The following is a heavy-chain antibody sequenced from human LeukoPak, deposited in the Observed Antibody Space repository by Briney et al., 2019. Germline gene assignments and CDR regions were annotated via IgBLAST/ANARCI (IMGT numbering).Heavy chain of an antibody. J-gene: IGHJ4*02. CDR1: GCTFSSYW. Sequence: GGSLRLSCAASGCTFSSYWMSWVRQAPGKWLEWVANIQQDGSEKYYVDSVKGRFTISRDNAKNSLYLQMNSLRAEDTAVYYCARVDTMIAFDYWGQGTLVTVSS. D-gene: IGHD3-22*01. CDR2: IQQDGSEK. V-gene: IGHV3-7*01. CDR3: ARVDTMIAFDY.